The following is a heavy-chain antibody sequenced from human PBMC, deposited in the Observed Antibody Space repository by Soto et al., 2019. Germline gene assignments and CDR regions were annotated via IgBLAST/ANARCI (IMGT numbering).Heavy chain of an antibody. Sequence: SGPTLVNPTQTLTLTCTFSGFSLSTSEVGVGWIRQPPGKALEWLALIFWNDGERYNPSLKSRLTITKDISKNQVVLTMTNMDPVDTATYYCAHSRLFDWFDPWGQGTLVTVSS. V-gene: IGHV2-5*01. CDR3: AHSRLFDWFDP. D-gene: IGHD2-21*01. CDR1: GFSLSTSEVG. CDR2: IFWNDGE. J-gene: IGHJ5*02.